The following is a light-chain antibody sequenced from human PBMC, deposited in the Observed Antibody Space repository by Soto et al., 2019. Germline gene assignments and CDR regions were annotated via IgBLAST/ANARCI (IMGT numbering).Light chain of an antibody. J-gene: IGLJ1*01. Sequence: QSVLTQPPSVSEAPGQKVTISCSGSSSNIGGNSVSWYQQLPGTAPKLLIYDDDKRPSGIPDRFSGSKSGTSATLGITGFQTGDEADYYCGSWDSSLSAYVFATGTKVTVL. CDR1: SSNIGGNS. CDR2: DDD. V-gene: IGLV1-51*01. CDR3: GSWDSSLSAYV.